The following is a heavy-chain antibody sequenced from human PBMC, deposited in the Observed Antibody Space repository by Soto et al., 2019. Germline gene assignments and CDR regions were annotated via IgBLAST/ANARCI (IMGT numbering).Heavy chain of an antibody. D-gene: IGHD5-18*01. CDR3: ARDEGASMVTGCVY. CDR1: GFTFSTYD. J-gene: IGHJ4*02. CDR2: IWYDGSNK. Sequence: QVQLVESGGGVGQPGRSLRLSCTASGFTFSTYDMHWVRQAPGKGLEWVAVIWYDGSNKNYADSVKGRFTISRDNSKNSLYLQVNSLRAEDTAVYYCARDEGASMVTGCVYWGQGTLVTVSS. V-gene: IGHV3-33*01.